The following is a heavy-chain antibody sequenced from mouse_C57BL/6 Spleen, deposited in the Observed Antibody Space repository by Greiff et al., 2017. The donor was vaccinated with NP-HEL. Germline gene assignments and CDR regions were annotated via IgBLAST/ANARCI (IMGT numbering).Heavy chain of an antibody. CDR1: GYAFSSYW. J-gene: IGHJ4*01. CDR3: ANGVYGYDGHYAMDY. CDR2: IYPGDGDT. V-gene: IGHV1-80*01. D-gene: IGHD2-2*01. Sequence: QVQLQQSGAELVKPGASVKISCKASGYAFSSYWMNWVKQRPGKGLEWIGQIYPGDGDTNYNGKFKGKATLTADKSSSTAYMQLSSLTSEDSAVYFCANGVYGYDGHYAMDYWGQGTSVTVSS.